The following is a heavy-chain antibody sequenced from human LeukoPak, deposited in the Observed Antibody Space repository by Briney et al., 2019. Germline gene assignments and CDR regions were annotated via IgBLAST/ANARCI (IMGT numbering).Heavy chain of an antibody. D-gene: IGHD2-2*01. Sequence: ASVKVSCKASGYTFTGYYMHWVRQAPGQGLEWMGWINPNSGGTNYAQKFQGRVTMTRDTSISTAYMEPSRLRSDDTAVYYCARSQCSSTICYDWFDPWGQGTLVAVSS. CDR2: INPNSGGT. CDR3: ARSQCSSTICYDWFDP. V-gene: IGHV1-2*02. J-gene: IGHJ5*02. CDR1: GYTFTGYY.